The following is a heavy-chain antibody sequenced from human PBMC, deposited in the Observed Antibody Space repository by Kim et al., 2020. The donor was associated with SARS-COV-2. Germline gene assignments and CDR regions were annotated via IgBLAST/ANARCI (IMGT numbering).Heavy chain of an antibody. V-gene: IGHV4-39*02. CDR3: TRRTLTS. Sequence: SETLSLTCTVSGASISSSGYYWGWIRQPPGKGLEWIGSVSYGGSTYYNPSLKSRVTISVDTSDNLFSLRLNSVTAADTGVYYCTRRTLTSWG. CDR1: GASISSSGYY. D-gene: IGHD7-27*01. J-gene: IGHJ5*01. CDR2: VSYGGST.